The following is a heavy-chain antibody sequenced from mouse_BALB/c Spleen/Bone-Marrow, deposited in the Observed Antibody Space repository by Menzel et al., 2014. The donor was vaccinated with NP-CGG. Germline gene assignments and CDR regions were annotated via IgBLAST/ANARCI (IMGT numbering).Heavy chain of an antibody. V-gene: IGHV5-17*02. D-gene: IGHD1-1*01. J-gene: IGHJ2*01. CDR2: ISSGSSTI. CDR1: GFTFSSFA. CDR3: ARSGSSSGYFGY. Sequence: EVKLVESGGGLVQPGGSRKLSCAASGFTFSSFAMHWVRQAPEKGLEWVAYISSGSSTIYYADTVMGRFTISRDNPKNTLFLQMTSLRSEDTAMYYCARSGSSSGYFGYWGQGTTLTVSS.